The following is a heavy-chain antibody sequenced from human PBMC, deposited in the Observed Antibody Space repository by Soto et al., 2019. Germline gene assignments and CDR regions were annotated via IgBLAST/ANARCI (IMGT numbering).Heavy chain of an antibody. CDR1: GFTFSSYG. CDR2: ISYDGSNK. Sequence: QVQLVESGGGVVQPGRSLRLSCAASGFTFSSYGMHWVRQAPGKGLEWVAVISYDGSNKYYADSVKGRFSISRDNSKNTLYLQMNSLKAEDTAVYYCARDVIDNSGYCDFGYWGQGTLVTVSS. CDR3: ARDVIDNSGYCDFGY. V-gene: IGHV3-30*03. J-gene: IGHJ4*02. D-gene: IGHD3-22*01.